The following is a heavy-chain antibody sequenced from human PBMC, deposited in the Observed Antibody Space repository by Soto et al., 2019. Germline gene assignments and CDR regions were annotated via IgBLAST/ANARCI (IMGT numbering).Heavy chain of an antibody. V-gene: IGHV4-34*01. CDR3: ARNGSYYDFWSGYYLGGGMDV. CDR1: GGSFSGYY. J-gene: IGHJ6*02. CDR2: INHSGST. Sequence: TSETLSLTCAVYGGSFSGYYWSWIRQPPGKGLEWIGEINHSGSTNYNPSLKSRVTISVDTSKNQFSLKLSSVTAADTAVYYCARNGSYYDFWSGYYLGGGMDVWGQGTTVTVSS. D-gene: IGHD3-3*01.